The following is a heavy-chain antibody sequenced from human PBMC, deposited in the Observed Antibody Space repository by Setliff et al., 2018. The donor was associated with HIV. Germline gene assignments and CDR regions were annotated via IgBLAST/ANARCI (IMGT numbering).Heavy chain of an antibody. D-gene: IGHD2-2*01. CDR3: TRDLNLPGGEDFDT. V-gene: IGHV3-33*01. CDR1: GFSIGRYG. J-gene: IGHJ3*02. Sequence: GSLRLSCTASGFSIGRYGMHWVRQAPGKGLEWVALIWYDGSNRYYADSVKGRFTISRDNSGNTLSLQMNRLRAEDTAMYYCTRDLNLPGGEDFDTWGQGTMVTVSS. CDR2: IWYDGSNR.